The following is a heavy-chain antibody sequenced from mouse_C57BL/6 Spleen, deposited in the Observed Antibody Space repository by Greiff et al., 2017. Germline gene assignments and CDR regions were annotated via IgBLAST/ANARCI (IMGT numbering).Heavy chain of an antibody. CDR1: GYTFTSYW. CDR2: IYPGSGST. V-gene: IGHV1-55*01. CDR3: ARGSGTSGYYYAMDY. J-gene: IGHJ4*01. D-gene: IGHD4-1*01. Sequence: QVHVKQSGAELVKPGASVKMSCKASGYTFTSYWITWVKQRPGQGLEWIGDIYPGSGSTNYNEKFKSKATLTVDTSSSTAYMQLSSLTSEDSAVYYCARGSGTSGYYYAMDYWGQGTSGTVSS.